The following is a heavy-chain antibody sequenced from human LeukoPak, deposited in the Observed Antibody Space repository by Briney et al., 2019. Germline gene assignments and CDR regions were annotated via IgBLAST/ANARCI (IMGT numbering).Heavy chain of an antibody. V-gene: IGHV5-51*01. CDR1: GYSFTSYW. CDR2: IYPGDSDT. Sequence: GESLKISCKGSGYSFTSYWIGWVRQMPGKGLEWIGIIYPGDSDTRYSPSFQGQVTISADKSISTAYLQWSSLRASDTAMYYCARRSPYCSSTSCYHDWFDPWGQGTLVTVSS. D-gene: IGHD2-2*01. J-gene: IGHJ5*02. CDR3: ARRSPYCSSTSCYHDWFDP.